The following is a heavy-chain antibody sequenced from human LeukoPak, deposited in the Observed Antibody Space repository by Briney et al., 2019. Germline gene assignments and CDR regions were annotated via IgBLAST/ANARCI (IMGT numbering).Heavy chain of an antibody. D-gene: IGHD4-17*01. J-gene: IGHJ3*02. CDR1: GGTFSSYA. CDR2: INPNSGGT. V-gene: IGHV1-2*06. Sequence: GSSVKVSCKASGGTFSSYAISWVRQAPGQGLEWMGRINPNSGGTNYAQKFQGRVTMTRDTSISTAYMELSRLRSDDTAVYYCARVGTTVTHDAFDIWGQGTMVTVSS. CDR3: ARVGTTVTHDAFDI.